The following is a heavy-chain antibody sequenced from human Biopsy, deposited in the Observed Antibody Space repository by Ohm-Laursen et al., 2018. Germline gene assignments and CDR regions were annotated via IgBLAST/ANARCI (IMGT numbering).Heavy chain of an antibody. CDR2: ISAYSGNR. J-gene: IGHJ6*02. CDR3: AREEDNSGYDYYGMDV. D-gene: IGHD3-22*01. Sequence: ASVKVSCKPSSYTFTDYNIHRMRQAPGQGLEWLGWISAYSGNRNYAQKFQGRVTMTTDTSTSTAYMELRSLRSDDTAVYFCAREEDNSGYDYYGMDVWGQGTTVTVSS. CDR1: SYTFTDYN. V-gene: IGHV1-18*04.